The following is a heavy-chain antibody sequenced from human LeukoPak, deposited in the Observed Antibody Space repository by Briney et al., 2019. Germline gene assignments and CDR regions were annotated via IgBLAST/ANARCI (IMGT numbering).Heavy chain of an antibody. CDR1: GGSISSSSYY. V-gene: IGHV4-39*07. D-gene: IGHD3-10*01. CDR2: IYYSGST. Sequence: SSATLSLTCNVSGGSISSSSYYWGWIRQPPGKGLEWIGSIYYSGSTYYNPSLKSRVTISVDTSKNQFSLKLSSVTAADTAVYYCASAPMVRGELFDYWGQGTLVTVSS. CDR3: ASAPMVRGELFDY. J-gene: IGHJ4*02.